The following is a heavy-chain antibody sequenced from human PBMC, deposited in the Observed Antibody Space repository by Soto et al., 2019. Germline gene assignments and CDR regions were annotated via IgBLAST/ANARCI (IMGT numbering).Heavy chain of an antibody. CDR2: LYDLDGT. V-gene: IGHV3-53*01. CDR3: ATWHLQEHAYDI. CDR1: GFTVSGKKY. Sequence: DVQLVASGGGLIQPGESLRLSCEALGFTVSGKKYVAWVRQAPGKGLEWVSALYDLDGTYYADSVKGRFTTSSDSSRTTVYLQINSLRPDDTAVYSCATWHLQEHAYDIWGQGTMVTVSS. D-gene: IGHD1-1*01. J-gene: IGHJ3*02.